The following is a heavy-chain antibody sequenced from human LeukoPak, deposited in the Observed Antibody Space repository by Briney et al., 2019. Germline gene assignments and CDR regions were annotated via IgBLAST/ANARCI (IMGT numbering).Heavy chain of an antibody. CDR2: NSAYNGNT. CDR1: GYTFTSYG. D-gene: IGHD1-26*01. V-gene: IGHV1-18*01. CDR3: ARESLGRDYYYYYMDV. Sequence: GASVKVSCKASGYTFTSYGISWVRQAPGQGLEWMGWNSAYNGNTNYAQKLQGRVTMTTDTSTSTAYMELRSLRSDDTAVYYCARESLGRDYYYYYMDVWGKGTTVTVSS. J-gene: IGHJ6*03.